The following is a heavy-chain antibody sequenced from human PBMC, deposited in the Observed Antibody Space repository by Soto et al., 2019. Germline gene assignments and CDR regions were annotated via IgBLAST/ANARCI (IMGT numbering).Heavy chain of an antibody. CDR3: ARGVLMVYAIRLEFGYYYYMDV. Sequence: GASVKVSCKASGYTFTSYGISWVRQAPGQGLEWMGWISAYNGNTNYAQKLQGRVTMTTDTSTSTAYMELRSLRSDDTAVYYCARGVLMVYAIRLEFGYYYYMDVWGKGTTVTVSS. D-gene: IGHD2-8*01. CDR1: GYTFTSYG. CDR2: ISAYNGNT. V-gene: IGHV1-18*01. J-gene: IGHJ6*03.